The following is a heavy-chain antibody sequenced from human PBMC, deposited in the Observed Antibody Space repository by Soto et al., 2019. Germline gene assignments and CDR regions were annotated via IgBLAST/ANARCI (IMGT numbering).Heavy chain of an antibody. Sequence: KSGPTLVNPTGTLTLTCTVSGLSLNNGRLGVSWIRQPPGKALEWLAHIFSNDEKSCSTSLKSRLTISKDNSRSQVVLTMTNVDPVDSSTYYCALIKDCSRTNCYLASFETWGQGTLVTASS. D-gene: IGHD2-2*01. CDR1: GLSLNNGRLG. J-gene: IGHJ5*02. CDR3: ALIKDCSRTNCYLASFET. V-gene: IGHV2-26*01. CDR2: IFSNDEK.